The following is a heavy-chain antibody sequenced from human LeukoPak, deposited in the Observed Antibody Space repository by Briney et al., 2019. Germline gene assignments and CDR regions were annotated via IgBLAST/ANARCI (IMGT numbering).Heavy chain of an antibody. J-gene: IGHJ5*02. CDR2: IYYSGST. CDR3: AAASRSFSPNNWFDP. D-gene: IGHD2-15*01. V-gene: IGHV4-31*03. CDR1: GRSISSGGYY. Sequence: SQTLSLTCTVSGRSISSGGYYWRWIRQHPGKGLEWIVYIYYSGSTYYNPSLKSRVTISVDTSKHQFSLKLSSVTAADTAVYYCAAASRSFSPNNWFDPWGQGTLVSVSS.